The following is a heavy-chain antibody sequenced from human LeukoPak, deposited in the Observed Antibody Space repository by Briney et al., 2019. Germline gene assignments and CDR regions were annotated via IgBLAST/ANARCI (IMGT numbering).Heavy chain of an antibody. CDR2: IYYSGST. CDR1: GGSISSSSYY. CDR3: ARDQTHPGFGVVIIPYFDY. D-gene: IGHD3-3*01. V-gene: IGHV4-39*02. J-gene: IGHJ4*02. Sequence: PSETLSLTCTVSGGSISSSSYYWGWIRQPPGKGLEWFGSIYYSGSTYYNPSLKSRVTLSVDTSKKQFPLKLSSVTAADTAVYYCARDQTHPGFGVVIIPYFDYWGQGTLVTVSS.